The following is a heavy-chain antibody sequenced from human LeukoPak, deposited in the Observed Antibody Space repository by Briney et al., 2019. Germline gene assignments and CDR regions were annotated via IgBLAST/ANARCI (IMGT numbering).Heavy chain of an antibody. V-gene: IGHV1-69*05. CDR2: IIPIFGTA. J-gene: IGHJ4*02. CDR1: GYTFTSYG. D-gene: IGHD4-17*01. Sequence: ASVKVSCKASGYTFTSYGISWVRQAPGQGLEWMGGIIPIFGTANYAQKFQGRVTITTDESTSTAYMEMSSLRAEDTAVYYCASPTTVTTGFDYWGQGTLVTVSS. CDR3: ASPTTVTTGFDY.